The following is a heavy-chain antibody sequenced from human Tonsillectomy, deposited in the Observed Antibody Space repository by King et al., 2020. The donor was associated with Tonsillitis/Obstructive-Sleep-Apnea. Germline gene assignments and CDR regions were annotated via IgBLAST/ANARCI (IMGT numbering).Heavy chain of an antibody. CDR2: ISPGGST. J-gene: IGHJ3*02. D-gene: IGHD2-2*03. CDR3: ARGDWILNQSPAFDI. Sequence: VQLQQWGAGLLKPSETLSLTCGVYGGSFSPYYWIWIRQPPGNGLEWIGEISPGGSTDYNPSLKSRATISVDTSKNQFSLNVTSVTAADTAVYYCARGDWILNQSPAFDIWGHGTMVTVSS. CDR1: GGSFSPYY. V-gene: IGHV4-34*01.